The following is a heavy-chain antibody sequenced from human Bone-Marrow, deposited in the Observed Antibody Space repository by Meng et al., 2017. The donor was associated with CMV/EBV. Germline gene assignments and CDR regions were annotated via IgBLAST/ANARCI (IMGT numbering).Heavy chain of an antibody. D-gene: IGHD6-6*01. CDR1: GITVSTNY. CDR3: ASKRIAARGFDY. V-gene: IGHV3-53*01. CDR2: IYSGGST. J-gene: IGHJ4*02. Sequence: GGSLRLSCAASGITVSTNYMSWVRQAPGKGLEWVSVIYSGGSTYYADSVKGRFTISRDNSKSTLYLQMNSLRAEDTAVYYCASKRIAARGFDYWGQGNLVTVSS.